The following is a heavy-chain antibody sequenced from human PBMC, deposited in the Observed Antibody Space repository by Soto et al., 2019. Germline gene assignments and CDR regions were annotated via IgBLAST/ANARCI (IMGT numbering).Heavy chain of an antibody. V-gene: IGHV1-69*01. CDR1: GGTFSSYA. CDR3: ARDLEYYDILTGYYRGAGLDP. Sequence: QVQLVQSGAEVKKPGSSVKVSCKASGGTFSSYAISWVRQAPGQGLEWMGGIIPIFGTANYAQKFPGRVTITADESTSTAYMELSSLRSEDTAVYYCARDLEYYDILTGYYRGAGLDPWGQGTLVTVSS. J-gene: IGHJ5*02. D-gene: IGHD3-9*01. CDR2: IIPIFGTA.